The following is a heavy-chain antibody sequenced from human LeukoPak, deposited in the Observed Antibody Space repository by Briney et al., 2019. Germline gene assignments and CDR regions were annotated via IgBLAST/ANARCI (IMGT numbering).Heavy chain of an antibody. CDR2: ISSSSSTI. V-gene: IGHV3-48*01. CDR1: GFTFSSYS. CDR3: ARDTEYSSSSVWDY. J-gene: IGHJ4*02. D-gene: IGHD6-6*01. Sequence: GGSLRLSCAASGFTFSSYSMNWVRQAPGKGLEWVSYISSSSSTIYYADSVKGRFTISRDNAKNSLYLQMNSLRAEDTAVYYCARDTEYSSSSVWDYWGQGTLVTVSS.